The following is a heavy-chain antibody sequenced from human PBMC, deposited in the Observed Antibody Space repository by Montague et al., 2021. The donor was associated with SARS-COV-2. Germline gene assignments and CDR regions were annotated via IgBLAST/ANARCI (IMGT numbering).Heavy chain of an antibody. CDR3: ATSLGGRYYWADYYFDY. J-gene: IGHJ4*02. CDR1: GGSISDYH. Sequence: SETLSLTCSVSGGSISDYHWSWIRQPPGKGLEWIGNLHHSGATNYNPSLESRVTKSVDTSKNQFSLNLISVTAADTAVYFCATSLGGRYYWADYYFDYWGQGILVTVSA. D-gene: IGHD3-10*01. CDR2: LHHSGAT. V-gene: IGHV4-59*03.